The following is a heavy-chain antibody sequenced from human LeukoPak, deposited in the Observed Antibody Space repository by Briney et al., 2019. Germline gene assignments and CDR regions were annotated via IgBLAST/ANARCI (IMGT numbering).Heavy chain of an antibody. CDR2: IYSGGNT. V-gene: IGHV3-53*01. J-gene: IGHJ4*02. CDR1: GLTVSSDY. CDR3: ARGAIDG. D-gene: IGHD3-22*01. Sequence: GGSLRLSCATSGLTVSSDYMSWVRQAPGKGLEWVSLIYSGGNTHYADSVKGRFTISRDNSKNTLNLQMNSLRAEDTAVYYCARGAIDGWGQGTLVTVSS.